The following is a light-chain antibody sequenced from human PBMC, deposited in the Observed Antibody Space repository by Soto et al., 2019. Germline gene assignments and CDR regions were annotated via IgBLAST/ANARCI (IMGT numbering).Light chain of an antibody. V-gene: IGLV2-14*01. CDR1: SSDIGAYIY. CDR2: EVN. CDR3: SAYISSTTLYV. J-gene: IGLJ1*01. Sequence: QSVLTQPASVSASPGRSITISCTGTSSDIGAYIYVSWYQHHPGKAPKLMIYEVNNRPSGVSNRFSGSKSGNTASLTISGLQVEDEADYYCSAYISSTTLYVFGRGTKVTV.